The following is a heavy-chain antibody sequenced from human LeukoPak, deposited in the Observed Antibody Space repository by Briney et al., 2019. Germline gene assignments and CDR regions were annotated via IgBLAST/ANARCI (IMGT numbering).Heavy chain of an antibody. D-gene: IGHD2-2*01. J-gene: IGHJ4*02. CDR1: GGSFSGYY. CDR3: ARHIEVPAAKYFDY. CDR2: INHSGST. V-gene: IGHV4-34*01. Sequence: PSGTLSLTCAVYGGSFSGYYWSWIRQPPGKGLEWIGEINHSGSTNYNPSLKSRVTISVDTSKNQFSLKLSSVTAADTAVYYCARHIEVPAAKYFDYWGQGTLVTVSS.